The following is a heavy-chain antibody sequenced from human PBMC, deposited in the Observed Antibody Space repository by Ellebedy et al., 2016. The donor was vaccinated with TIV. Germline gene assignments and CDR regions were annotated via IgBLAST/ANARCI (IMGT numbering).Heavy chain of an antibody. CDR1: GFTFSSYA. CDR3: VRDRYGSGRNDAFDI. Sequence: GESLKISCAASGFTFSSYAMCWVRQAQGKGLEWISTISDSGSGTFFADSVKGRFTISRDNAKNTLYLQMNSLRAEDTAVYYCVRDRYGSGRNDAFDIWGQGTMVTVSS. J-gene: IGHJ3*02. D-gene: IGHD3-10*01. CDR2: ISDSGSGT. V-gene: IGHV3-23*01.